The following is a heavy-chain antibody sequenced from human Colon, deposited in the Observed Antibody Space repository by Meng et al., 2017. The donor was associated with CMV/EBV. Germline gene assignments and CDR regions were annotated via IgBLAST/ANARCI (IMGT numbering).Heavy chain of an antibody. CDR2: IKQDGSEK. Sequence: GESLKISCAASGFTFSSYWMSWVRQAPGKGLEWVANIKQDGSEKYYVDSVKGRFTISRDNAKNSLYLQMNSLRAEDTAVYYCARDSIAARPHYFDYWGQGMLVTVSS. CDR3: ARDSIAARPHYFDY. CDR1: GFTFSSYW. V-gene: IGHV3-7*01. D-gene: IGHD6-6*01. J-gene: IGHJ4*02.